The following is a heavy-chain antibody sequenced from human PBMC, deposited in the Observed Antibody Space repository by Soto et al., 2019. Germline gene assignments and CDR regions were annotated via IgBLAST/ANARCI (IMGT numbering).Heavy chain of an antibody. V-gene: IGHV1-2*02. J-gene: IGHJ6*02. CDR1: GHSFSDYF. CDR3: ARIKWGLNYYNGMDV. D-gene: IGHD1-26*01. Sequence: QVQLVQSGAEVKKSGASVKVSCKPSGHSFSDYFIQWVRQAPGQGLEWVAWINPKTAATNYAKKFQGRVSLTWDTSSTTAYMELTRLRPDDTAVYYCARIKWGLNYYNGMDVWGQGTTVIVSS. CDR2: INPKTAAT.